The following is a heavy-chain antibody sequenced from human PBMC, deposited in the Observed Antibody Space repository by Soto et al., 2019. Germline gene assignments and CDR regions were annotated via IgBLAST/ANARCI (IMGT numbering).Heavy chain of an antibody. CDR1: GGSISSYY. V-gene: IGHV4-59*01. CDR3: ARGNDYGDSRAYYYYMDV. CDR2: IYYSGST. J-gene: IGHJ6*03. D-gene: IGHD4-17*01. Sequence: SETLSLTCTVSGGSISSYYWSWIRQPPGKGFEWIWYIYYSGSTNYNPSLKSRVTISVDTSKNQFSLKLSSVTAADTALYYCARGNDYGDSRAYYYYMDVWGKGTTVTVSS.